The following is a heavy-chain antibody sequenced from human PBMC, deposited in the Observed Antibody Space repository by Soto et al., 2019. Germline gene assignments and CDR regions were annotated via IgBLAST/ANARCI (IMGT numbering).Heavy chain of an antibody. CDR2: IIPIFGTA. CDR1: GGTFSSYA. CDR3: ASKIVVVPAAIVYYYYGMDV. Sequence: QVQLVQSGAEVKKPGSSVKVSCKASGGTFSSYAISWVRQAPGQGLEWMGGIIPIFGTANYAQKFQGRVTITANESTSTAYMELSSRRSEDTAVYYCASKIVVVPAAIVYYYYGMDVWGQGTTVTVSS. D-gene: IGHD2-2*01. J-gene: IGHJ6*02. V-gene: IGHV1-69*01.